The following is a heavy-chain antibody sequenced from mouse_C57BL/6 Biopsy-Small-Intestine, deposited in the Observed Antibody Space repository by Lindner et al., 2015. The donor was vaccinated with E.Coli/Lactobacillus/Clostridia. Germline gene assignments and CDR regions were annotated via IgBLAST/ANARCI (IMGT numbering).Heavy chain of an antibody. CDR3: AREGVYDGYYVDY. D-gene: IGHD2-3*01. J-gene: IGHJ2*01. CDR2: IYPRSGNT. CDR1: GYTFTSYG. Sequence: VQLQESGAELARPGAPVKLSCKASGYTFTSYGISWVKQRTGQGLEWIGEIYPRSGNTYYNEKFKGKATLTADKSSSTAYMELRSLTSEDSAVYFCAREGVYDGYYVDYWGQGTTLTVSS. V-gene: IGHV1-81*01.